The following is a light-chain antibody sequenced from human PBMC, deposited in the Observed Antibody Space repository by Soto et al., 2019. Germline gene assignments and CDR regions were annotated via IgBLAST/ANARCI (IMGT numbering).Light chain of an antibody. Sequence: EIVLSQSPATLSLSPGERATLSCRASQSVGSYLAWYQHIPGQAPRLLIYDASKRATGIPARFSGSGSGTDFTLTISSLEPEDFAVYYCQQRSNWPPTWTFGQGTTVEVK. J-gene: IGKJ1*01. V-gene: IGKV3-11*01. CDR1: QSVGSY. CDR3: QQRSNWPPTWT. CDR2: DAS.